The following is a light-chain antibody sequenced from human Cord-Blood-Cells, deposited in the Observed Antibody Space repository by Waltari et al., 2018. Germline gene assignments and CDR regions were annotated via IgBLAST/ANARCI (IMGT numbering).Light chain of an antibody. CDR1: QSLVYSDGNTY. CDR3: MQGTHWRYT. Sequence: DVVMTQSPLSLPVTLGQPASISCRSSQSLVYSDGNTYLNWCQQRPGQSPRRLIYKVSNRDSGVPDRCSGSGSGTDFTLKISRVEAEDVGVYYCMQGTHWRYTFGQGTKLEIK. CDR2: KVS. V-gene: IGKV2-30*01. J-gene: IGKJ2*01.